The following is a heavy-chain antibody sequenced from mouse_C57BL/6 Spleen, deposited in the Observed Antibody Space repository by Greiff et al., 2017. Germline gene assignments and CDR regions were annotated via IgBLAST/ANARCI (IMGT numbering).Heavy chain of an antibody. CDR2: IYPGDGDT. D-gene: IGHD2-4*01. Sequence: VQLQESGPELVKPGASVKISCKASGYAFSSSWMNWVKQRPGKGLEWIGRIYPGDGDTNYNGKFKGKATLTADTSSSTAYMQLSSLTSEDSAVYFCARGVIDYDYDGGFAYWGQGTLVTVSA. CDR1: GYAFSSSW. V-gene: IGHV1-82*01. J-gene: IGHJ3*01. CDR3: ARGVIDYDYDGGFAY.